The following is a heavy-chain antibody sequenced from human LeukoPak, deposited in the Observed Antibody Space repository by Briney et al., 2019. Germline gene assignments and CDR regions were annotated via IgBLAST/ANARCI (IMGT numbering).Heavy chain of an antibody. CDR1: GYTFTGYY. CDR2: INPNSGGT. Sequence: GASVKVSCKASGYTFTGYYMHWVRQAPGQGLEWMGWINPNSGGTNYAQKFQGRVTMTTDTSTSTAYMELRSLRSDDTAVYYCARDLDYYGSGSYLFDYWGQGTLVTVSS. V-gene: IGHV1-2*02. D-gene: IGHD3-10*01. J-gene: IGHJ4*02. CDR3: ARDLDYYGSGSYLFDY.